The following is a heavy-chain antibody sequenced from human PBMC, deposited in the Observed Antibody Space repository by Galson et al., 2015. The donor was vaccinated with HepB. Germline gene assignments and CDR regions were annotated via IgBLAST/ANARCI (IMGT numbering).Heavy chain of an antibody. CDR1: GYTFTSYY. Sequence: SVKVSCKASGYTFTSYYMHWVRQAPGQGLEWMGIINPSGGSTSYAQKLQGRVTMTRDTSTSTVYMELSSLRSEDTAVYYCARAEPTHHDYGGNSAAFDIWAKGQWSPSLQ. D-gene: IGHD4-23*01. CDR2: INPSGGST. J-gene: IGHJ3*02. V-gene: IGHV1-46*04. CDR3: ARAEPTHHDYGGNSAAFDI.